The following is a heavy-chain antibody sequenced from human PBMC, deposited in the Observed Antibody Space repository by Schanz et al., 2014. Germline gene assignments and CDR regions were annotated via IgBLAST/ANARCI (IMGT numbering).Heavy chain of an antibody. J-gene: IGHJ3*02. D-gene: IGHD3-10*01. CDR3: ARGRCGELSAYDI. CDR1: GFSLDIFA. V-gene: IGHV3-23*04. CDR2: ISGGGGTT. Sequence: EVQLVESGGGLVEPGGSLRLSCATSGFSLDIFAVSWVRQAPGKGLEWVSAISGGGGTTCYTDTVKGRFTISRNNSKNTLYLQMNSLRAEDTAVYYCARGRCGELSAYDIWGQGTMVTVAS.